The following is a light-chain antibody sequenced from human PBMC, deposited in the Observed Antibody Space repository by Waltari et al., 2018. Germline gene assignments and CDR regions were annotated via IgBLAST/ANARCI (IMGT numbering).Light chain of an antibody. CDR2: GAS. Sequence: EIVLTQSPGTLSLSPGDSATLSCRTSQSVTRALAWYQQKPGQAPRLLIYGASNRATGIPDRFSGSGSVTDFSLTISSLETEEFAVYYCQHDRRLPVTFGQGTKVEVK. CDR1: QSVTRA. V-gene: IGKV3-20*01. CDR3: QHDRRLPVT. J-gene: IGKJ1*01.